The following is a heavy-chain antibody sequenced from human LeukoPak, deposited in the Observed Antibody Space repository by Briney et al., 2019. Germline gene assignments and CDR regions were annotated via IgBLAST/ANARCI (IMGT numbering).Heavy chain of an antibody. Sequence: GGSLRLSCAASGFTFSSYGMHWVRQAPGKGLEWVAFIRYDGSNKYYADSVKGRFTISRDNSKNTLYPQMNSLRAEDTAVYYCAKSDYYYDSSGYYYFDYWGQGTLVTVSS. J-gene: IGHJ4*02. V-gene: IGHV3-30*02. CDR2: IRYDGSNK. D-gene: IGHD3-22*01. CDR1: GFTFSSYG. CDR3: AKSDYYYDSSGYYYFDY.